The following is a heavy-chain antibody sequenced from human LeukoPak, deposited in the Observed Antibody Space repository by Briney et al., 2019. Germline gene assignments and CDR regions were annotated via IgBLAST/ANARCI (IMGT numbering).Heavy chain of an antibody. Sequence: GESLKISCKGSGYTFTNYWIGWVRQMPGKGLEWMGVVYPGDSDSDTKYSPSFQGQVTISADKSISTAYLQWSSLKVSDTAIYYCARRDYYGSGSYWGAFDYWGQGTLVTVSS. CDR3: ARRDYYGSGSYWGAFDY. CDR2: VYPGDSDSDT. J-gene: IGHJ4*02. V-gene: IGHV5-51*01. CDR1: GYTFTNYW. D-gene: IGHD3-10*01.